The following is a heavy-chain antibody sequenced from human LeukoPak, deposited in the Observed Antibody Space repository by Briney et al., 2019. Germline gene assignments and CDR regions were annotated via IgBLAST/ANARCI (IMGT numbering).Heavy chain of an antibody. CDR1: GFTFSSYS. V-gene: IGHV3-21*01. J-gene: IGHJ3*02. D-gene: IGHD2-2*01. CDR3: ARDRGDIVVVPAAEEDAFDI. CDR2: ISSSSSYI. Sequence: PGGSLRLSCAASGFTFSSYSMNWVRQAPGKGLEWVSSISSSSSYIYYADSVKGRFTISRDNAKNSLYLQMNSLRAEDTAVYYCARDRGDIVVVPAAEEDAFDIWGQGTMVTVSS.